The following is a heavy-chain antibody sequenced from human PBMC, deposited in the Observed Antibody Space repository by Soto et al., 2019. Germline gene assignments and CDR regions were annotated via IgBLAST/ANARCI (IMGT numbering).Heavy chain of an antibody. J-gene: IGHJ4*02. D-gene: IGHD2-8*01. CDR2: INSSGGGT. Sequence: QVQLVQSGAEVMKPGASVKLPCKASGYIFTKYSMHWVRQAPGLGLVWMGIINSSGGGTNYAQKFQGRDTLTRHTYTRIVYMELSRLSSEATAMYYCARGHYAISARSYFDNWGQGTLVTVSS. CDR1: GYIFTKYS. V-gene: IGHV1-46*01. CDR3: ARGHYAISARSYFDN.